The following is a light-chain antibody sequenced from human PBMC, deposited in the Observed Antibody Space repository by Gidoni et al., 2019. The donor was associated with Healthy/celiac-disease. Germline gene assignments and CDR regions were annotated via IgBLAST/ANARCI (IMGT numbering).Light chain of an antibody. CDR1: QSLLHSNGNNF. Sequence: DIVLPQSPLSLPVTPGEPASISCRSSQSLLHSNGNNFLDWYLQKPGKSPQLLIYLGSNRAAGVPDMFSGSGAGTDFTLKSSRVEAEDGGFYYCMQALQIALTFGGGTKVEIK. V-gene: IGKV2-28*01. CDR3: MQALQIALT. CDR2: LGS. J-gene: IGKJ4*01.